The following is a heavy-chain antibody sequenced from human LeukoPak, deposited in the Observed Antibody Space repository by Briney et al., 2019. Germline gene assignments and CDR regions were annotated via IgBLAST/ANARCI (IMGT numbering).Heavy chain of an antibody. J-gene: IGHJ4*02. D-gene: IGHD2-8*02. CDR3: AKHLAGDCAGGFCYMDH. Sequence: PGGSLRLSCAASRFTFRSYVMSWVCQAPGKGLEWASSISSSGGSTYYADSVKGRFTISRDNSKNTLYLQVQSLRAEDTAVYYCAKHLAGDCAGGFCYMDHWGQGTLVAVSS. CDR1: RFTFRSYV. CDR2: ISSSGGST. V-gene: IGHV3-23*01.